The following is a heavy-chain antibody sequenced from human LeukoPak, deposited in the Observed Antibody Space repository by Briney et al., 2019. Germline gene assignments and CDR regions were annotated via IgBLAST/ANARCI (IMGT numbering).Heavy chain of an antibody. J-gene: IGHJ4*02. CDR2: ISGSGDST. CDR1: GFTFSNNS. V-gene: IGHV3-23*01. CDR3: AKWSGFGDD. D-gene: IGHD3-10*01. Sequence: GGSLRLSCAASGFTFSNNSMTWVRQTPGKGLEWVSGISGSGDSTYYADSVKGRCTISRDNSRNTLYLQMSSLRAEDTAVYYCAKWSGFGDDWGQGTLVTVSS.